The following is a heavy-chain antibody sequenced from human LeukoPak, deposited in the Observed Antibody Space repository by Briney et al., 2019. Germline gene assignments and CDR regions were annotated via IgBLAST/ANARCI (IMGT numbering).Heavy chain of an antibody. CDR1: GVSFNDYY. CDR2: INHSGYT. CDR3: TRMTTGHDY. J-gene: IGHJ4*02. V-gene: IGHV4-34*01. Sequence: SETLSLTCAVSGVSFNDYYWSWIRQTPGKGLEWIGEINHSGYTNDSPSLKSRVTLSIDTSRKQFSLNLRSVIVADTGIYYCTRMTTGHDYWGQGTLVTVSS. D-gene: IGHD4-17*01.